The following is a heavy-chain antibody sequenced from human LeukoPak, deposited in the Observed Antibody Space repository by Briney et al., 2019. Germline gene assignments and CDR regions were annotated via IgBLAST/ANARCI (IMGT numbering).Heavy chain of an antibody. CDR3: ARAVAGTVGGNWFDP. D-gene: IGHD6-19*01. Sequence: GASVKVSCKASGYTFTSYAISWVRQAPGQGLEWMGRIIPIFGTANYAQKFQGRVTITTDESTSTAYMELSSLRSEDTAVYYCARAVAGTVGGNWFDPWGQGTLVTVSS. V-gene: IGHV1-69*05. CDR2: IIPIFGTA. J-gene: IGHJ5*02. CDR1: GYTFTSYA.